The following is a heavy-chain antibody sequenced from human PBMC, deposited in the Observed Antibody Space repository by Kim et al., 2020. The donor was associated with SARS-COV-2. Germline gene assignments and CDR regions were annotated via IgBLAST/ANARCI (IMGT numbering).Heavy chain of an antibody. D-gene: IGHD2-21*01. CDR1: GYTLTAFP. CDR3: ARSNWHIEH. J-gene: IGHJ4*01. Sequence: ASVKVSCKASGYTLTAFPMNWVRQAPGQGLEWMGWINTNTGNPTYAQGFTGRFVFSLDTSVSTAYLQISSLRAEDTAVYYCARSNWHIEHWGQEPWSPCP. CDR2: INTNTGNP. V-gene: IGHV7-4-1*02.